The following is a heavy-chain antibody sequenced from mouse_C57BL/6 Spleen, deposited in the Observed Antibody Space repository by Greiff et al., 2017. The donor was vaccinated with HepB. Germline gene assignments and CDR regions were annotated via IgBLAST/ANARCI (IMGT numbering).Heavy chain of an antibody. Sequence: VQLQQPGAELVRPGASVKLSCTASGFNIKDDYMHWVKQRPEQGLEWIGWIDPENGDTEYASKFQGKATITADTSSNTAYLQLSSLTSEDTAVYYCTLRSYFDYWGQGTTLTVSS. CDR3: TLRSYFDY. V-gene: IGHV14-4*01. J-gene: IGHJ2*01. CDR1: GFNIKDDY. D-gene: IGHD1-1*01. CDR2: IDPENGDT.